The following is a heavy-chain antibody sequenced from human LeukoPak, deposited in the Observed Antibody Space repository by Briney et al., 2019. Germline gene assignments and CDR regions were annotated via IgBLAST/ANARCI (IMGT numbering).Heavy chain of an antibody. V-gene: IGHV4-4*09. CDR1: GTSITPYS. CDR2: FYTSGNT. Sequence: SETLSLTCSVSGTSITPYSWSWIRQPPGRGLEWIGYFYTSGNTHQSPSLKSRVTMPIDASKNQFSLKVSSVTAADTAVRDPTTVTKGFDIWGQGTLVTVSS. J-gene: IGHJ3*02. D-gene: IGHD4-17*01. CDR3: TTVTKGFDI.